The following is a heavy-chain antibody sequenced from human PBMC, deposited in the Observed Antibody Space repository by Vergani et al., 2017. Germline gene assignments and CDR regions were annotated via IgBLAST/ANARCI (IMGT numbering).Heavy chain of an antibody. CDR3: VRVPFAYGDPPNNWFDP. CDR1: GGSISSGDYY. V-gene: IGHV4-30-4*01. CDR2: IYYSGST. J-gene: IGHJ5*02. D-gene: IGHD4-17*01. Sequence: QVQLQESGPGLVKPSQTLSLTCTVSGGSISSGDYYWSWIRQPPGKGLEWIGYIYYSGSTYYNPSLKSRVTISVDTSKNQFSLKLSSVTAADTAVYYCVRVPFAYGDPPNNWFDPWGQGTLVTVSS.